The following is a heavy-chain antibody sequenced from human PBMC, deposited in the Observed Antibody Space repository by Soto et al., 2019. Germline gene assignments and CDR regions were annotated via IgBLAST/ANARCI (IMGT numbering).Heavy chain of an antibody. D-gene: IGHD3-10*01. V-gene: IGHV1-69*04. CDR1: RGGFSSSS. CDR2: IIPILGIA. J-gene: IGHJ6*01. Sequence: SVKPCSKDCRGGFSSSSIRWPQQEKGQGLEWMGRIIPILGIANYAQKFQGRVTITADKSTSTAYMELSSLRSEDTAVYYCAKEDYGSGSWHGGMGGRGQGTTVFVSS. CDR3: AKEDYGSGSWHGGMGG.